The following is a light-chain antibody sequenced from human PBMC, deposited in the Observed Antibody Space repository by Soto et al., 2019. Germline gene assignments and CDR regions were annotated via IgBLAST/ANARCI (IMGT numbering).Light chain of an antibody. V-gene: IGKV1-6*01. Sequence: AIEMTQSPSSLSASVGDRVTITCRASQGIGSDLAWYQQRPGKAPKLLIYAVSSLQNGVPSRFSGSGSGTDFSLTISSLQPEDFATYYCLQDYSYLTFGGGTKVETK. CDR1: QGIGSD. CDR2: AVS. CDR3: LQDYSYLT. J-gene: IGKJ4*01.